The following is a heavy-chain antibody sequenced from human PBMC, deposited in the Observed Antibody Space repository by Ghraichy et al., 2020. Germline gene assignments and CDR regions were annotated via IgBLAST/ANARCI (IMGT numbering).Heavy chain of an antibody. J-gene: IGHJ3*02. CDR1: GGSISSSSYY. CDR3: ARLNYDYVWGSYRPDAFDI. Sequence: SPTLSLTCTVSGGSISSSSYYWGWIRQPPGKGLEWIGSIYYSGSTYYNPSLKSRVTISVDTSKNQFSLKLSSVTAADTAVYYCARLNYDYVWGSYRPDAFDIWGQGTMVTVSS. D-gene: IGHD3-16*02. CDR2: IYYSGST. V-gene: IGHV4-39*01.